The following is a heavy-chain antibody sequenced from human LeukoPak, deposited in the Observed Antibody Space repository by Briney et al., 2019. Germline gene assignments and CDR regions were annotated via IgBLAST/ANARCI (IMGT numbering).Heavy chain of an antibody. D-gene: IGHD6-19*01. CDR2: IYYSGST. Sequence: SETLSLTCTVSGGSISSYYWSWIRQPPGKGLEWIGYIYYSGSTNYNPSLKSRVTLSVDTSKNKFSLKLSSVTAADTAVYYCAALAVAGTVDYWGQGTLVTVSS. J-gene: IGHJ4*02. CDR3: AALAVAGTVDY. V-gene: IGHV4-59*01. CDR1: GGSISSYY.